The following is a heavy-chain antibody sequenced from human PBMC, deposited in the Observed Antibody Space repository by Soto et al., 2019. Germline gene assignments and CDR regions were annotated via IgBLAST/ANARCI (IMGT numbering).Heavy chain of an antibody. D-gene: IGHD6-19*01. CDR3: ARKYSSGLDY. Sequence: QVQLQQWGAGLLKPSETLSLTCAVYGGSFSGYYWSXXRQPPGKGLEWIGEINHSGSTNYNPSLKSRVTISVDTSKNQFSLKLSSVTAADTAVYYCARKYSSGLDYWGQGTLVTVSS. CDR2: INHSGST. V-gene: IGHV4-34*01. J-gene: IGHJ4*02. CDR1: GGSFSGYY.